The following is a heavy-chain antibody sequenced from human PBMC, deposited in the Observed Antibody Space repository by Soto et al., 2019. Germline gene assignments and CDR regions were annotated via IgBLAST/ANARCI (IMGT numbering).Heavy chain of an antibody. CDR2: ISYDGSNK. Sequence: GSLRLSCAASGFTFSSYGMHWVRQAPGKGLEWVAVISYDGSNKYYADSVKGRFTISRDNSKNTLYLQMNSLRAEDTAVYYCAKAVRTTMVRGVITDYYYYYGMDVWGQGTTVTVSS. CDR3: AKAVRTTMVRGVITDYYYYYGMDV. V-gene: IGHV3-30*18. CDR1: GFTFSSYG. D-gene: IGHD3-10*01. J-gene: IGHJ6*02.